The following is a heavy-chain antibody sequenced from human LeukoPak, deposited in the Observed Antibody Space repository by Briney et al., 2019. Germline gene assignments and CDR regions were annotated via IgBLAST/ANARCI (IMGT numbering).Heavy chain of an antibody. CDR1: GFTFTNYS. CDR2: IIDSGGTT. Sequence: GGTLRLSCAASGFTFTNYSMNWVRQAPGKGLEWVSCIIDSGGTTYTADSVKGRFTISRDNSKNSLYLQMNSLRAEDTAVYYCARDISWGAFDIRGQGTMVSVSS. J-gene: IGHJ3*02. CDR3: ARDISWGAFDI. V-gene: IGHV3-23*01. D-gene: IGHD2-15*01.